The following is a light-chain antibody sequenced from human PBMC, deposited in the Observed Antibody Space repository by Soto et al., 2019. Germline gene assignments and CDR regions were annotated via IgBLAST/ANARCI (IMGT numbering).Light chain of an antibody. Sequence: DIQLTQSPSTLSASVGDRVTITCRASHSVNSWLAWFQQKPGKAPKLLIYKASTLESGVPSRFSGSGSGTGFTLTISSLQPDDFGTYYCQQYNNYWTFGQGTKVEIK. CDR2: KAS. J-gene: IGKJ1*01. V-gene: IGKV1-5*03. CDR3: QQYNNYWT. CDR1: HSVNSW.